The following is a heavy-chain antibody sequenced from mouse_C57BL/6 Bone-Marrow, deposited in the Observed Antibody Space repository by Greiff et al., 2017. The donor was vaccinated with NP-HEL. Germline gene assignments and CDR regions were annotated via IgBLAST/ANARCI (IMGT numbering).Heavy chain of an antibody. CDR1: GYTFTTYP. V-gene: IGHV1-47*01. Sequence: VQLQQSGAELVKPGASVKMSCKASGYTFTTYPIEWMKQNHGKSLEWIGNFHPYNDDTKYNEKFKGKATLTVEKSSSTVYLELSRLTSDDSAVYYCARRVYYYGSSDDYAMDYWGQGTSVTVSS. J-gene: IGHJ4*01. CDR2: FHPYNDDT. CDR3: ARRVYYYGSSDDYAMDY. D-gene: IGHD1-1*01.